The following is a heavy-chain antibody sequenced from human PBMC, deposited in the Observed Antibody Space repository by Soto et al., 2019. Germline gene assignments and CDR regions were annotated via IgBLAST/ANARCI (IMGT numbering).Heavy chain of an antibody. J-gene: IGHJ4*02. Sequence: QVQLVQSGAEVKKPGASVKVSCKASGYTFTSYAMPWVRQAPGQRLEWMGWINAGNGNTKYSQKFQGRVTITRDTSASTAYMELSSLRSEDTAVYYCAREEMATEFDYWGQGTLVTVAS. CDR3: AREEMATEFDY. CDR1: GYTFTSYA. V-gene: IGHV1-3*01. CDR2: INAGNGNT.